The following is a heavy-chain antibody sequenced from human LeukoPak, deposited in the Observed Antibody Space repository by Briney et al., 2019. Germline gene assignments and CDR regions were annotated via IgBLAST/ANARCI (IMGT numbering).Heavy chain of an antibody. V-gene: IGHV3-48*03. CDR2: ISSSGNTI. D-gene: IGHD4-17*01. CDR1: GFTFSSYE. J-gene: IGHJ4*02. Sequence: GGSLRLSCAASGFTFSSYEFNWVRQVPGKGLEWVSYISSSGNTIYYADSVKGRFTVSRDNAKNSLFLQMNGLRAEDTAIYYCARERIYGDYFDYWGQGTLVTVSS. CDR3: ARERIYGDYFDY.